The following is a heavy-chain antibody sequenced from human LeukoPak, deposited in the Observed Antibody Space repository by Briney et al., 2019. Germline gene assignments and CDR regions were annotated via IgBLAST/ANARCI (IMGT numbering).Heavy chain of an antibody. Sequence: SETLSLTCAVYGGSFSGYYWGWIRQPPGKGLEWIGSIYYSGSTYYNPSLKSRVAMSVDTSRNQFSLRLTSVTAADTASYYCARGGLFAFDIWGQGTTVIVSS. CDR2: IYYSGST. V-gene: IGHV4-34*01. CDR1: GGSFSGYY. CDR3: ARGGLFAFDI. J-gene: IGHJ3*02.